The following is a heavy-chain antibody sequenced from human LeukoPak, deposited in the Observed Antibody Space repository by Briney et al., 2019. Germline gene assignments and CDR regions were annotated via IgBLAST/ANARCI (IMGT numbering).Heavy chain of an antibody. V-gene: IGHV3-7*03. D-gene: IGHD2-15*01. CDR3: ARRYCSGGSCYRAYFDY. CDR2: INQDGSEK. CDR1: EFPFSMYW. J-gene: IGHJ4*02. Sequence: PGGSLRLSCAASEFPFSMYWMNWVRQAPGKGLEWVANINQDGSEKNYVDSVKGRFTISRDNAKNSLYLQMNSLRAEDTAVYYCARRYCSGGSCYRAYFDYWGQGTLVTVSS.